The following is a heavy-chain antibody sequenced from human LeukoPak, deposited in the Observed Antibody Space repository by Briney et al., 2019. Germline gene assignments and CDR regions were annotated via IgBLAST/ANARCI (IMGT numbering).Heavy chain of an antibody. CDR2: IYTSGST. CDR3: ASSLGYSGYDFDY. V-gene: IGHV4-4*07. Sequence: SETLSLTCTVSGGSISSYYWSWIRQPAGKGLERIGRIYTSGSTNYNPSLKSRVTMSVDTSKSQLSLKLSSVTAADTAVYYCASSLGYSGYDFDYWGQGTLVTVSS. J-gene: IGHJ4*02. CDR1: GGSISSYY. D-gene: IGHD5-12*01.